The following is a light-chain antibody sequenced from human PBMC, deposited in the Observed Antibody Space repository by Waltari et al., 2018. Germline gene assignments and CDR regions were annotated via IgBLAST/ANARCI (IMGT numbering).Light chain of an antibody. Sequence: EIVLTQSPATLSLSPGERATLSCRASESVASNLAWYQQRPGQAPRPLIFHASTRATGIPAKFSGSGSGTEFTLTISSLQSEDFAVYYCQQYKNWPPSTFGQGTKVEIK. CDR1: ESVASN. V-gene: IGKV3-15*01. CDR2: HAS. J-gene: IGKJ1*01. CDR3: QQYKNWPPST.